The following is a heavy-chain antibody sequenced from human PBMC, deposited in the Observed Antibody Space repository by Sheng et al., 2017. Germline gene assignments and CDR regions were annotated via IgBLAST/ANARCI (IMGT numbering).Heavy chain of an antibody. D-gene: IGHD3-10*01. CDR3: TRERDTSGYLYYSGMDV. CDR2: IWYDGDNK. Sequence: QVQLVESGGGVVQPRRSLRLSCAASGFTFISGGLHWVRQAPGKGLEWLAVIWYDGDNKYYADSVKGRFTISRDDSKNSVYLQMNGLRVEDTAIYYCTRERDTSGYLYYSGMDVWGQGTTVTVSS. V-gene: IGHV3-33*01. CDR1: GFTFISGG. J-gene: IGHJ6*02.